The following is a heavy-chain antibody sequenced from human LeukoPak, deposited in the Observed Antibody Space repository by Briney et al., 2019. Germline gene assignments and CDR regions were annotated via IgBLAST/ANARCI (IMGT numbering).Heavy chain of an antibody. CDR3: ARDRDTAMVIFDY. V-gene: IGHV1-2*06. D-gene: IGHD5-18*01. Sequence: GASVKVSCKASGYTFTGYYMHWVRQAPGQGLEWMGRINPNSGGTNYAQKFQGRVTMTRDTSISTAYMELSRLRSDDTAVYYCARDRDTAMVIFDYWGQGTLVTVSS. CDR1: GYTFTGYY. J-gene: IGHJ4*02. CDR2: INPNSGGT.